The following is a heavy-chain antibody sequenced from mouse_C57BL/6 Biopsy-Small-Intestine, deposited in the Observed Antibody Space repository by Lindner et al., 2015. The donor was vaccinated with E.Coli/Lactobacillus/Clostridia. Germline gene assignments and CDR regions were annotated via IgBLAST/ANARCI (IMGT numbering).Heavy chain of an antibody. V-gene: IGHV1-7*01. J-gene: IGHJ4*01. Sequence: RASVKVSCKASGYTFTTNGISWVRQAPGQGLEWMGWISADNGYTNYYAQKLQGRVTMTTDTSTGTAYMELRSLRFDDTAVYYCARPGFYGSGTYYDYWGQGTLVTVSS. CDR3: ARPGFYGSGTYYDY. D-gene: IGHD2-2*01. CDR2: ISADNGYT. CDR1: GYTFTTNG.